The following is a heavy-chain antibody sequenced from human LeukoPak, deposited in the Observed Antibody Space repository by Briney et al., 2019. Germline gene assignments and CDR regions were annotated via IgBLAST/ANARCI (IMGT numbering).Heavy chain of an antibody. Sequence: GESLKISCKGSGYSFTSYWISWVRQMPGKGLEWMGRIDPSDSYTNCSPSFQGHVTISADKSISTAYLQWSSLKASDTAMYYCARHSRAMVRGVIIVEYYFDYWGQGTLVTVSS. CDR2: IDPSDSYT. CDR1: GYSFTSYW. J-gene: IGHJ4*02. V-gene: IGHV5-10-1*01. D-gene: IGHD3-10*01. CDR3: ARHSRAMVRGVIIVEYYFDY.